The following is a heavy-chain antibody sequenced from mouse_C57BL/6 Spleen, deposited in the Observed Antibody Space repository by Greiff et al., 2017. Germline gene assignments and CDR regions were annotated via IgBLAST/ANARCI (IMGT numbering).Heavy chain of an antibody. D-gene: IGHD1-1*01. CDR2: IDPEDGET. CDR3: APTVVAHWYFDV. Sequence: EVKLQESGAELVKPGASVKLSCTASGFNIKDYYMHWVKQRTEQGLEWIGRIDPEDGETKYAPKFQGKATITADTSSNTAYLQLSSLTSEDTAVYYCAPTVVAHWYFDVWGTGTTVTVSS. J-gene: IGHJ1*03. CDR1: GFNIKDYY. V-gene: IGHV14-2*01.